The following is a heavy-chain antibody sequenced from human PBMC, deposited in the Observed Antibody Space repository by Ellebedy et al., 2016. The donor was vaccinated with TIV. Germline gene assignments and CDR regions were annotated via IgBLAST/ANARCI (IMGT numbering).Heavy chain of an antibody. CDR1: GFTFSSYS. CDR2: ISSSSSTI. J-gene: IGHJ6*02. D-gene: IGHD6-19*01. V-gene: IGHV3-48*02. CDR3: ARGGKTGYSSGWYGMDV. Sequence: GESLKISXAASGFTFSSYSMNWVRQAPGKGLEWVSYISSSSSTIYYADSVKGRFTISRDNAKNSLYLQMNSLRDEDTAVYYCARGGKTGYSSGWYGMDVWGQGTTVTVSS.